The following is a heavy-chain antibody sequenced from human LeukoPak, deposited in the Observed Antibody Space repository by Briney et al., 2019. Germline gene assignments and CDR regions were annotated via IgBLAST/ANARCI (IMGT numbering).Heavy chain of an antibody. CDR1: GDSVSSGNYY. CDR2: MSPSGTT. D-gene: IGHD3-22*01. CDR3: ARGQDDRSGTFDY. J-gene: IGHJ4*02. Sequence: SSETLSLTCTVSGDSVSSGNYYLSWIRQPPGKGLDWITYMSPSGTTKYNPSLKSRVTTSVDTSRTQFSLRLSSVTAADTAVYYCARGQDDRSGTFDYWGQGILVTVSS. V-gene: IGHV4-61*01.